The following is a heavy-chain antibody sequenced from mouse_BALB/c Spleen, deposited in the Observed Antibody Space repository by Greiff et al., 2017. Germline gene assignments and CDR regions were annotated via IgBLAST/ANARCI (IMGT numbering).Heavy chain of an antibody. CDR2: INPGSGGT. J-gene: IGHJ4*01. V-gene: IGHV1-54*01. Sequence: QVQLQQSGAELVRPGTSVKVSCKASGYAFTNYLMEWVKQRPGQGLEWIGVINPGSGGTNYNEKFKGKATLTADKSSSTAYMQLSSLTSDDSAVYFCARDWDAIDYWGQGTSVTVSS. D-gene: IGHD4-1*01. CDR3: ARDWDAIDY. CDR1: GYAFTNYL.